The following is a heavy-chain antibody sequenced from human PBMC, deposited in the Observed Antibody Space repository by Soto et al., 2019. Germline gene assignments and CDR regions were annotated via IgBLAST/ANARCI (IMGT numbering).Heavy chain of an antibody. CDR3: AREYGWGFAVRDFDY. Sequence: PSETLSLTCTVSGGSISSSSYYWGWIRQPPGKGLEWIGSIYYSGSTYYNPSLKSRVTISVDTSKNQFSLKLSSVTAADTAVYYCAREYGWGFAVRDFDYWGQGTLVTVSS. CDR2: IYYSGST. V-gene: IGHV4-39*02. CDR1: GGSISSSSYY. D-gene: IGHD6-19*01. J-gene: IGHJ4*02.